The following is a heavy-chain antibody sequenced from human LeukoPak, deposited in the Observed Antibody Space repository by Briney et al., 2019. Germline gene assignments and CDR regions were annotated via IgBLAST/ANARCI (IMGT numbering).Heavy chain of an antibody. V-gene: IGHV3-7*04. CDR1: GFTFSSYW. CDR3: ARGGIQVSGIDEFDY. Sequence: QPGGSLRLSCAASGFTFSSYWMSWVRQAPGKGLEWVANIKQDGSEKYYVDSVKGRFTISRDNAKNSLYLQKNSLRAEDTAVYYCARGGIQVSGIDEFDYWGQGTLVTVSS. D-gene: IGHD6-19*01. CDR2: IKQDGSEK. J-gene: IGHJ4*02.